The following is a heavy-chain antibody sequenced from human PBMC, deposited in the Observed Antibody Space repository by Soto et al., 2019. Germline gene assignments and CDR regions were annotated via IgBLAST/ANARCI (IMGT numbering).Heavy chain of an antibody. J-gene: IGHJ6*02. CDR2: ISYDGSNK. D-gene: IGHD3-9*01. Sequence: GGSLRLSCAASGFTFSSYGMHWVRQAPGKGLEWVAVISYDGSNKYYADSVKGRFTISRDNSKNTLYLQMNSLRAEDTAVYYCAKDMLTAKNYYYGMDVWGQGTTVTVSS. CDR3: AKDMLTAKNYYYGMDV. CDR1: GFTFSSYG. V-gene: IGHV3-30*18.